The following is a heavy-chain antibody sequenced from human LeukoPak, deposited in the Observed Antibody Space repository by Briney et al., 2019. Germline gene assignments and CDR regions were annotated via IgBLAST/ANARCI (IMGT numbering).Heavy chain of an antibody. CDR2: INPNSGGT. D-gene: IGHD4-17*01. CDR1: GYTFTGYY. Sequence: ASVTVPCKASGYTFTGYYMHWVRQAPGQGLEWMGWINPNSGGTNYAQKFQGRVTMTRNTSISTAYMELTRLRSDDTAVYYCARAFTGTSRRYGDYWFDPWGQGTLVSVSS. J-gene: IGHJ5*02. CDR3: ARAFTGTSRRYGDYWFDP. V-gene: IGHV1-2*02.